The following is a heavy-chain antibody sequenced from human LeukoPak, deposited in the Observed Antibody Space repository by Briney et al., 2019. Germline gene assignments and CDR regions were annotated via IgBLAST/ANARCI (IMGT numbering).Heavy chain of an antibody. Sequence: GGSLRLSCAASGFTFSSYAMHWVRQAPGKGLEWVAVISYDGSNKYYADSVKGRFTISRDNSKNTLFLQMSSLTAEDTAIYYCAKRVQYGSGNYHFDHWGQGALVTVSS. D-gene: IGHD3-10*01. J-gene: IGHJ4*02. CDR1: GFTFSSYA. V-gene: IGHV3-30*04. CDR3: AKRVQYGSGNYHFDH. CDR2: ISYDGSNK.